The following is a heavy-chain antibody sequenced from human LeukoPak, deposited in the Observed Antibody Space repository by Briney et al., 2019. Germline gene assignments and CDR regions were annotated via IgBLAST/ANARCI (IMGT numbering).Heavy chain of an antibody. V-gene: IGHV3-7*01. CDR1: GINFRGYW. CDR3: ARDLRQTGCDLYDY. J-gene: IGHJ4*02. Sequence: GGSLRLSCAVSGINFRGYWMAWVRQAPGKGLEWVANMKQDGSEKYYVDSVKGRFTISRDNAKNSLYLEMNSLRVEDTAVYYCARDLRQTGCDLYDYWGQGTLVTVSS. D-gene: IGHD5-12*01. CDR2: MKQDGSEK.